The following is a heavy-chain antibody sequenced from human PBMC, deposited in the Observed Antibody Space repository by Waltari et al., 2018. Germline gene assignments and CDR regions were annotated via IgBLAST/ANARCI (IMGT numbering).Heavy chain of an antibody. D-gene: IGHD2-21*02. Sequence: LVQSGAEVMKPGASVRVSCKASRDAVTEHSIHWMRQAPGQGLEWVGWVNPKGGGTNYAQRFAGRIIVTLDASITTAYMEFRRLTSGDTAVYFCAREYCGGDCRLFDYWGQGTPVTVSS. J-gene: IGHJ4*02. CDR3: AREYCGGDCRLFDY. CDR1: RDAVTEHS. V-gene: IGHV1-2*02. CDR2: VNPKGGGT.